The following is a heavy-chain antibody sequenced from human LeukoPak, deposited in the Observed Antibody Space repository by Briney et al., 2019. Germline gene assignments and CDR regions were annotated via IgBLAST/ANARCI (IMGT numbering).Heavy chain of an antibody. CDR3: ASSVEMATITGY. J-gene: IGHJ4*02. CDR2: ISSSSSYI. D-gene: IGHD5-24*01. V-gene: IGHV3-21*01. Sequence: GGSLRLSCVASGFNFSKTDMHWVRQAPGKGLEWVSSISSSSSYIYYADSVKGRFTISRDNAKNSLYLQMNSLRAEDTAVYYCASSVEMATITGYWGQGTLVTVSS. CDR1: GFNFSKTD.